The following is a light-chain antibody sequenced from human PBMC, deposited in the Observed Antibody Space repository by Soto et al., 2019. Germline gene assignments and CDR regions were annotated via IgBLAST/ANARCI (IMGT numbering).Light chain of an antibody. CDR3: QQYSSLVT. J-gene: IGKJ2*01. Sequence: IQMTQSPSTLSASVGDRVTITCQASQTISTLLAWYQHRPGKAPNLLIYDASSLGSGVPSRFSGSGSGTEFPLTISSLQPDDSATYYCQQYSSLVTFCQGTKLEI. V-gene: IGKV1-5*01. CDR2: DAS. CDR1: QTISTL.